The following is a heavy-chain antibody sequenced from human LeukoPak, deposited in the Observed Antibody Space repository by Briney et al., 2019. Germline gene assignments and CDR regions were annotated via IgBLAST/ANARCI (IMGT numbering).Heavy chain of an antibody. CDR1: GGSISSGSYY. V-gene: IGHV4-61*02. Sequence: PSETLSLTCTVSGGSISSGSYYWSWIRQPAGKGLEWIERIYTSGSTNYNPSLKSRVTISVDTSKNQFSLKLSSVTAADTAVYYCARGIGFWSGYYTGYYFDYWGQGTLVTVSS. D-gene: IGHD3-3*01. CDR2: IYTSGST. J-gene: IGHJ4*02. CDR3: ARGIGFWSGYYTGYYFDY.